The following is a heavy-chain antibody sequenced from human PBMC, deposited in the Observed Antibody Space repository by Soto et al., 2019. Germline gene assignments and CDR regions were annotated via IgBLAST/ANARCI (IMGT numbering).Heavy chain of an antibody. V-gene: IGHV3-64D*06. CDR2: ISSNGGNT. CDR1: GFTFNTFA. D-gene: IGHD6-19*01. J-gene: IGHJ4*02. Sequence: VQLVESGGTLVQPGGSLRLSCSASGFTFNTFAMHWVRQTPGKGLEFVSAISSNGGNTYYADSVKGRFAISRDNSKNTFYLQMYSLRPEDTALYYCVKEGYMRSDWYGQFDCWGQGTLVTVSS. CDR3: VKEGYMRSDWYGQFDC.